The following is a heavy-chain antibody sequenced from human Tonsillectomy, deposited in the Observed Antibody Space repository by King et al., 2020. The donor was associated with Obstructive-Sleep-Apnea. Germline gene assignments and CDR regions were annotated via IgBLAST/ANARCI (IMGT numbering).Heavy chain of an antibody. CDR1: GFTFSNAW. V-gene: IGHV3-15*01. Sequence: VQLVESGGGLVKTGGSLRLSCAASGFTFSNAWMSWVRQAPGTGLEWVGRIKRKTEGGTTDYAAPVRGRFSISRDDSKTTLYLQMNSLKSEDTGGYYCTTGAYGSGSYYKGYYYGMDVWGHGTTVTVSS. CDR3: TTGAYGSGSYYKGYYYGMDV. D-gene: IGHD3-10*01. CDR2: IKRKTEGGTT. J-gene: IGHJ6*02.